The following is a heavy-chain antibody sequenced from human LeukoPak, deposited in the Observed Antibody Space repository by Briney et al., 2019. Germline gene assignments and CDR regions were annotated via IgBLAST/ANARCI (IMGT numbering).Heavy chain of an antibody. V-gene: IGHV3-23*01. CDR1: GFTFNSYG. D-gene: IGHD6-6*01. CDR2: ISGSGGST. Sequence: GGSLRLSCAASGFTFNSYGMSWVRQAPGKGLEWVSGISGSGGSTYYADSVKGRFTISRDNSKNTLYVQMNSLGAEDTAVHYCAKWKYSSSGLDDYWGQGTLVTVSS. CDR3: AKWKYSSSGLDDY. J-gene: IGHJ4*02.